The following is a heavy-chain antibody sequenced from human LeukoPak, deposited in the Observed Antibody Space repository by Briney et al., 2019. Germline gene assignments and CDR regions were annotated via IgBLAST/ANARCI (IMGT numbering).Heavy chain of an antibody. CDR3: TRDNAGSGWVY. Sequence: GGSLRLSCAASGFTLSSYWMSWVRQAPGKGLQWVANIKHDGSETHYVDSGKGRFTISRDNAKNSLYLQMNSLRGEDTAVYYCTRDNAGSGWVYWGQGTLVTVSS. D-gene: IGHD6-19*01. J-gene: IGHJ4*02. CDR2: IKHDGSET. CDR1: GFTLSSYW. V-gene: IGHV3-7*05.